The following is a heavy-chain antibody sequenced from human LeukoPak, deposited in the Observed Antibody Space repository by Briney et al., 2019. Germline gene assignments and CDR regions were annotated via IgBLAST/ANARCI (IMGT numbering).Heavy chain of an antibody. V-gene: IGHV4-59*01. CDR3: ARVKFEFIYSIVAGRKHYFDY. Sequence: PSETLSLTCTVSGGSISSYYWSWIRQPPGKGLEWIGYIYYSGSTNYNPSLKSRVTISVDTSKSQFSLKLSSVTAADTAVYYCARVKFEFIYSIVAGRKHYFDYWGQGTLVTVSS. CDR1: GGSISSYY. CDR2: IYYSGST. J-gene: IGHJ4*02. D-gene: IGHD6-19*01.